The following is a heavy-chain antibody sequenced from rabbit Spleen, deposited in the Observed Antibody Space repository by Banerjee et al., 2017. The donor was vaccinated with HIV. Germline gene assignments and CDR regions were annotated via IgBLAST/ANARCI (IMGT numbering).Heavy chain of an antibody. Sequence: EQLEESGGGLVKPEGSLTLTCKASGVSFSSNYYVCWVRQAPGKGLEWIACIDVGSGGGTYYASWAKGRFTISKTSSTTVTLQLTSLTAADTATYFCARSAGDDYPFDLWGPGTLVTVS. CDR1: GVSFSSNYY. J-gene: IGHJ4*01. D-gene: IGHD2-1*01. CDR3: ARSAGDDYPFDL. CDR2: IDVGSGGGT. V-gene: IGHV1S45*01.